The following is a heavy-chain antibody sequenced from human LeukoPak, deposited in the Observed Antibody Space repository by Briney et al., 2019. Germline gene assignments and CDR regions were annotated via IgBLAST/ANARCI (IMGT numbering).Heavy chain of an antibody. CDR2: ISSSSSYI. D-gene: IGHD6-13*01. V-gene: IGHV3-21*01. Sequence: GGSLRLSCAASGFTFSSYSMNWVRQAPGKGLEWVSSISSSSSYIYYADSVKGRFTISRDNAKNSLYLQMNSLRAEDTAVYYCAREGYSNSWYSGAFDIWGQGTMVTVFS. CDR3: AREGYSNSWYSGAFDI. J-gene: IGHJ3*02. CDR1: GFTFSSYS.